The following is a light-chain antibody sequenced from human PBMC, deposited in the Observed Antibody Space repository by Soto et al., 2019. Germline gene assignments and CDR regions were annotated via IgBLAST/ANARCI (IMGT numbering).Light chain of an antibody. CDR1: SSDVGGYNY. J-gene: IGLJ2*01. V-gene: IGLV2-14*01. CDR3: SSYTSSYVV. CDR2: DVS. Sequence: QSALTQPASVSGSPGQSITISCTGTSSDVGGYNYVSWYQQHPGKAPKLMISDVSNRPSGVSNRFSGSKSGNTASLTISGLQSEDESDSYCSSYTSSYVVFGGGTKLTVL.